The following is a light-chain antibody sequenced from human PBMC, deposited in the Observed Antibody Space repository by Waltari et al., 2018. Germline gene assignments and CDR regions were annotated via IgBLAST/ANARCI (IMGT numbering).Light chain of an antibody. Sequence: QSALTQPRSVSGSPGQSVTISCTGTSNDVGGWDYVSWYQQYPGKAPKVMIYDVPQRPSGVPDRFSGSRSGNMASLTISGLQAEDEADYYCCSFAGSYTWVFGGGTKLTVL. CDR3: CSFAGSYTWV. J-gene: IGLJ3*02. CDR2: DVP. V-gene: IGLV2-11*01. CDR1: SNDVGGWDY.